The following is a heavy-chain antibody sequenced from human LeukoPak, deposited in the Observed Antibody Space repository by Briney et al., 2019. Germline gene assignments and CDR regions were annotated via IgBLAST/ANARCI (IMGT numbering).Heavy chain of an antibody. Sequence: GGSLRLSCAASGFTFSSYAMSWVRQAPGKGLEWVSAISGSGGSTYYADSVKGRFTISRDNSKDTLYLQMNSLRAEDTAVYYCANSLPYYYDSSGYYLWGQGTLVTVSS. J-gene: IGHJ5*02. CDR2: ISGSGGST. V-gene: IGHV3-23*01. CDR3: ANSLPYYYDSSGYYL. CDR1: GFTFSSYA. D-gene: IGHD3-22*01.